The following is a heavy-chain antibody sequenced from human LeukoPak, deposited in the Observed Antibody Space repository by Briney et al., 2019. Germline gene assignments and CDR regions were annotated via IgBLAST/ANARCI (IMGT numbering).Heavy chain of an antibody. CDR3: ARTSGVSVAGSPYYFAF. V-gene: IGHV1-18*01. CDR1: GYLFINYG. J-gene: IGHJ4*02. D-gene: IGHD6-13*01. Sequence: ASVKVSCKASGYLFINYGITWLRQAPGQGLECMGWISPYSGNTDYAQKLQGRVTMTTDRSTTTAYMELRSLGFDDTAVYYCARTSGVSVAGSPYYFAFWGQGTLITVSS. CDR2: ISPYSGNT.